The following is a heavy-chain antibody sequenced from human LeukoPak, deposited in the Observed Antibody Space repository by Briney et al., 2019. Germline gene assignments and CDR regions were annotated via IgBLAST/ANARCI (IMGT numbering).Heavy chain of an antibody. Sequence: SGPTLVNPTETLTLTCSVSGFSLSNAKMGVSWIRQPPGKALEWLAHIFSNDGRSYSTSLKSRLTISKDTSKSQVVLTMTNMDPVDTATYYCAREYVWGSYRYPDYWGQGTLVIVSS. V-gene: IGHV2-26*01. CDR3: AREYVWGSYRYPDY. D-gene: IGHD3-16*02. CDR2: IFSNDGR. CDR1: GFSLSNAKMG. J-gene: IGHJ4*02.